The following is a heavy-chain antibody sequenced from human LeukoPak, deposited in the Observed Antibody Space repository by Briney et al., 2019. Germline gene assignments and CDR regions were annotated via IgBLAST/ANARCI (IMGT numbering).Heavy chain of an antibody. CDR3: ARLDISTTWYAFDY. J-gene: IGHJ4*02. V-gene: IGHV4-59*12. CDR2: IYYSGST. D-gene: IGHD5-12*01. CDR1: GGSISSYY. Sequence: SETLSLTCTVSGGSISSYYWSWIRQPPGKPLEWIGYIYYSGSTNYNPSLKSRVTISVDTSNNHFSLKLSSVTAADTAVYYCARLDISTTWYAFDYWGQGTLVTVSS.